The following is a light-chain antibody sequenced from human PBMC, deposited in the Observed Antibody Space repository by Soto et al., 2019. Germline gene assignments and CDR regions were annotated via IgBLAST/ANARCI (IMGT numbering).Light chain of an antibody. CDR1: QSVSSK. J-gene: IGKJ2*01. CDR3: QQYNNSPYT. V-gene: IGKV3-15*01. CDR2: GAS. Sequence: DIEMTQSPATLSGSPGDRATISCRASQSVSSKLAWYQQKPGQAPTLLIYGASTWPSGIPSRFSGSGSGTDFTLTISSLQPEDVAIYYCQQYNNSPYTFGQGTKVDIK.